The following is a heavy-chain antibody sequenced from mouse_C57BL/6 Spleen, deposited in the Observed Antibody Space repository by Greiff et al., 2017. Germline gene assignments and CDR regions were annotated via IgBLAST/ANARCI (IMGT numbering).Heavy chain of an antibody. CDR3: ARYGSSPYYYAMDY. CDR2: IYPGDGDT. CDR1: GYAFSSSW. J-gene: IGHJ4*01. D-gene: IGHD1-1*01. V-gene: IGHV1-82*01. Sequence: VQLQQSGPELVKPGASVKISCKASGYAFSSSWMNWVKQRPGQGLEWIGRIYPGDGDTNYNGKFKGKATLTADKSSSTAYMQLSSLTSEDSAVYFCARYGSSPYYYAMDYWGQGTSLTVSS.